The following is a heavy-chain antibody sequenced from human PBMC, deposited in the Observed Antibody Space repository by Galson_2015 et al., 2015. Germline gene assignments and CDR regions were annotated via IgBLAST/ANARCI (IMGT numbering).Heavy chain of an antibody. Sequence: SLRLSCAASGFTYSSYSMNWVRQAPGKGLEWVSSITSSSSYIYYADSVKGRFIISRDNAKNSLYLQMNSLRAGDTAVYYCARDLVDTTMVLIHYYYGMDVWGQGPTVTVSS. CDR1: GFTYSSYS. J-gene: IGHJ6*02. D-gene: IGHD5-18*01. CDR3: ARDLVDTTMVLIHYYYGMDV. V-gene: IGHV3-21*06. CDR2: ITSSSSYI.